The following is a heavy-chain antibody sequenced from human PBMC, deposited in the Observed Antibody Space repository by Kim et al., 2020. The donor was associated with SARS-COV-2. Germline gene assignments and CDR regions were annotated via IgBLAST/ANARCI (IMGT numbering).Heavy chain of an antibody. CDR1: GYTFTSYG. D-gene: IGHD2-21*02. CDR2: ISAYNGNT. V-gene: IGHV1-18*01. CDR3: ARVPAYCGGDCLLNWFDP. Sequence: ASVKVSCKASGYTFTSYGISWVRQAPGQGLEWMGWISAYNGNTNYAQKLQGRVTMTTDTSTSTAYMELRSLRSDDTAVYYCARVPAYCGGDCLLNWFDPWGQGTLVTVSS. J-gene: IGHJ5*02.